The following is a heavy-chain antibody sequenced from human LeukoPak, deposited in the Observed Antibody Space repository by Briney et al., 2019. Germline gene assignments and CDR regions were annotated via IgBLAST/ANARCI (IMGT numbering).Heavy chain of an antibody. CDR1: EFTFSSYN. D-gene: IGHD3-10*02. Sequence: GGSLRLSCAASEFTFSSYNMNWVRQAPGKGLEWVSVIRYDGNNKYYADSVKGRFTISRDNAKNSLYLQMNSLRAEDTAVYYCAELGITMIGGVWGKGTTVTISS. J-gene: IGHJ6*04. CDR3: AELGITMIGGV. V-gene: IGHV3-33*03. CDR2: IRYDGNNK.